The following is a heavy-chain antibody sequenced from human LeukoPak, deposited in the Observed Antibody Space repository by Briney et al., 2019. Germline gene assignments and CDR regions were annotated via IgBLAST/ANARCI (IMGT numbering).Heavy chain of an antibody. J-gene: IGHJ4*02. V-gene: IGHV3-30*02. CDR3: ARILDRAWGELGY. CDR1: GFSFSSYG. D-gene: IGHD1-26*01. CDR2: IRSDGSNK. Sequence: QPGGSLRLSCAGSGFSFSSYGMHWVRQAPGKGLEWMAFIRSDGSNKYYADSVKGRFTISRDNSKNTLYLQMNSLRAEDTAVYYCARILDRAWGELGYWGQGTLVTVSS.